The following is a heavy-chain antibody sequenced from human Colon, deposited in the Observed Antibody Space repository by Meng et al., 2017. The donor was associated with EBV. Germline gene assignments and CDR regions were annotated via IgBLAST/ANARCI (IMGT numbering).Heavy chain of an antibody. D-gene: IGHD4-23*01. Sequence: QRPGLESGLGLVKPSETLSLTCTVSGGPISRTGTCGGWIRQPPGKGLEWIGSQCHADDTYYNPSLMGRVTISVDTSKNQVSLKLTSVTTADTSIYYCARHTFSGNPGGIDSWGQGILVTVSS. CDR2: QCHADDT. CDR3: ARHTFSGNPGGIDS. CDR1: GGPISRTGTC. J-gene: IGHJ4*02. V-gene: IGHV4-39*01.